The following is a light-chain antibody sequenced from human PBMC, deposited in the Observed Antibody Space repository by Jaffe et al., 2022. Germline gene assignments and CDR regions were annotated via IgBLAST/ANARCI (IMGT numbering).Light chain of an antibody. Sequence: QSALTGPASLSGSPGQSITISCDVVSYGFVSWFQQHPGKPPKLIIFEVTRRPSGVSNRFSGSKSANTASLTISGLQPEDEADYYCCSYVGSETWMFGAGTRLTVL. CDR2: EVT. V-gene: IGLV2-23*02. CDR3: CSYVGSETWM. J-gene: IGLJ3*02. CDR1: DVVSYGF.